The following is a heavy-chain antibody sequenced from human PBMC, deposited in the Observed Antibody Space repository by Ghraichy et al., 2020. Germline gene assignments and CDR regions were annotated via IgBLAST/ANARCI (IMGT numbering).Heavy chain of an antibody. CDR3: AKGGSKDNGGYYLYYMGD. D-gene: IGHD4-23*01. CDR2: ISGGGVSS. CDR1: GFSFNNFG. Sequence: GGSRRLSCAASGFSFNNFGMSWVRQAPGKGPEWLSSISGGGVSSHYANSARGRFTISRDNSRNVLYLQMNSLRAEDTAIYYCAKGGSKDNGGYYLYYMGDWGKGTTVTVSS. V-gene: IGHV3-23*01. J-gene: IGHJ6*03.